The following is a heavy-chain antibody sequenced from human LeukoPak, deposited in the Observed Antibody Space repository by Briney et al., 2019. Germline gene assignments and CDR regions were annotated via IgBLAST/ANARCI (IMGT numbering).Heavy chain of an antibody. CDR3: ARGERGIAVAGSYWYFDL. D-gene: IGHD6-19*01. Sequence: SETLSLTCTVSGGSISSYYWSWIRQPAGKGLEWIGRIYTSGSTNYNPSLKSRVTVSVDTSKNQFSLKLSSVTAADTAVYYCARGERGIAVAGSYWYFDLWGRGTLVTVSS. CDR2: IYTSGST. V-gene: IGHV4-4*07. J-gene: IGHJ2*01. CDR1: GGSISSYY.